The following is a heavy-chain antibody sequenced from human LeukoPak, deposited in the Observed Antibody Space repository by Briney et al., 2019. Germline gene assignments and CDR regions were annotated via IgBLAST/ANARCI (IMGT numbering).Heavy chain of an antibody. CDR2: ISGSGGST. V-gene: IGHV3-23*01. D-gene: IGHD1-26*01. CDR1: GFTFSSYA. CDR3: AKRSGSYAFDI. J-gene: IGHJ3*02. Sequence: GGSLRLSCAASGFTFSSYAMSWVRQAPGKGLEWVSEISGSGGSTYYADSVKGRFTISRDKSKSTLYLQMNSLRAEDTAVYYCAKRSGSYAFDIWGQGTMVTVSS.